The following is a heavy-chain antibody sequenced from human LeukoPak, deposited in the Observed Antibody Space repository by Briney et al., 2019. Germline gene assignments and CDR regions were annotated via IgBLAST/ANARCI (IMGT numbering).Heavy chain of an antibody. J-gene: IGHJ4*02. CDR2: INTNTGNS. CDR3: ARVRGSFSIAAAGMFDY. V-gene: IGHV7-4-1*02. D-gene: IGHD6-13*01. Sequence: ASVKVSCKASGYTFTSYAMNWVRQAPGQGLEWMGWINTNTGNSTYAQGFTGRFVFSLDTSVSTAYLQISSLKAEDTAVYYCARVRGSFSIAAAGMFDYWGQGTLVTVSS. CDR1: GYTFTSYA.